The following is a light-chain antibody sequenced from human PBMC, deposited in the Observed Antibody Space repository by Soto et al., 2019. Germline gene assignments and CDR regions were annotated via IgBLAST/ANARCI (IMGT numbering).Light chain of an antibody. Sequence: QSALTQPPSASGSPGQSVTISCTGTSSDVGGYNYVSWYQQHPGKAPKLMIYEVNKRPSGVPDRFSGSKSGNTASLTVSGLQAEDEGDYYCSTHAGSKRVFGTRTKVTV. CDR1: SSDVGGYNY. V-gene: IGLV2-8*01. CDR2: EVN. J-gene: IGLJ1*01. CDR3: STHAGSKRV.